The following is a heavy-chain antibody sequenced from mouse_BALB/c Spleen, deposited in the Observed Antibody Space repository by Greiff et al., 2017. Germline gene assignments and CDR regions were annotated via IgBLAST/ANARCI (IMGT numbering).Heavy chain of an antibody. CDR3: ARNYRYDGFAY. Sequence: EVKLMESGGGLVQPGGSRKLSCAASGFTFSSFGMHWVRQAPEKGLEWVAYISSGSSTIYYADTVKGRFTISRDNPKNTLFLQMTSLRSEDTAMYYCARNYRYDGFAYWGQGTLVTVSA. V-gene: IGHV5-17*02. D-gene: IGHD2-14*01. CDR1: GFTFSSFG. CDR2: ISSGSSTI. J-gene: IGHJ3*01.